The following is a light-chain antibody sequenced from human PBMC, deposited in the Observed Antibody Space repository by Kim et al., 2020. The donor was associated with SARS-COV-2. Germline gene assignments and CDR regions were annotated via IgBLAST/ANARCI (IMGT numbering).Light chain of an antibody. CDR2: AAS. V-gene: IGKV1-16*02. CDR3: QQYKIYPWT. J-gene: IGKJ1*01. CDR1: QAIGTY. Sequence: AFVGDRVTITGRASQAIGTYLAWFQQKPGRAPKSLIYAASNLHSGVPSKFSGNGSGADFTLTISSLQPEDFATYYCQQYKIYPWTFGRGTKVEIK.